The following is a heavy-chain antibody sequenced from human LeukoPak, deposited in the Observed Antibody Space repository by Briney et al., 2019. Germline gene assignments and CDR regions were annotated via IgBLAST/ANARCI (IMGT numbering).Heavy chain of an antibody. V-gene: IGHV4-59*01. CDR1: GGSISSYY. J-gene: IGHJ6*03. CDR3: ARVGADPTNYYYYYMDV. CDR2: IYYSGST. Sequence: ASETLSLTCTVSGGSISSYYWSWIRQPPGKGLEWIGYIYYSGSTNYNPSLKSRVTISVDTSKNQFSLKLSSVTAADTAVYYCARVGADPTNYYYYYMDVWGKGTTVTVSS.